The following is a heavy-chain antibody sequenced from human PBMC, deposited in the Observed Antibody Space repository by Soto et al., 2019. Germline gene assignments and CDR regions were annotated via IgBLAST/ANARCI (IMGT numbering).Heavy chain of an antibody. CDR3: ARGVATILGNWFDP. Sequence: PSETLSLTCAVSGGSISSSNWWSWVRQPPGKGLEWIGEIYHSGSTNYNPSLKSRVTISVDTSKNQFSLKLSSVTAADTAVYYCARGVATILGNWFDPWGQGTLVTVSS. V-gene: IGHV4-4*02. CDR1: GGSISSSNW. J-gene: IGHJ5*02. D-gene: IGHD5-12*01. CDR2: IYHSGST.